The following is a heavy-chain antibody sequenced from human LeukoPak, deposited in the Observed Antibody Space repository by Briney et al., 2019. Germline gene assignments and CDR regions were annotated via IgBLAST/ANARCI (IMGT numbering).Heavy chain of an antibody. CDR1: GFTFSSYA. D-gene: IGHD2-8*01. V-gene: IGHV3-23*01. J-gene: IGHJ6*02. CDR3: AKAVYAMVHYGMDV. CDR2: ISGSGGST. Sequence: RPGGSLRLSCAASGFTFSSYAMSWVRQAPGKGLEWVSAISGSGGSTYYADSVKGRFTISRDSSKNTLYLQMNSLRAEDTAVYYCAKAVYAMVHYGMDVWGQGTTVTVSS.